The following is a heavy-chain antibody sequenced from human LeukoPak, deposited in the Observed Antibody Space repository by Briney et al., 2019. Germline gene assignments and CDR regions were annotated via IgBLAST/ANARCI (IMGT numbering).Heavy chain of an antibody. D-gene: IGHD3-22*01. V-gene: IGHV3-48*02. CDR3: ARGLGYFDSSAYLQEYFHH. J-gene: IGHJ1*01. CDR2: ISSSSSGI. CDR1: GFTFNSYS. Sequence: GGSLRLSCAASGFTFNSYSMNWVRQAPGKGLEWLSYISSSSSGIYSENSVKGRFTISRENDKKSQYLQMNSLRDEDTAVYYCARGLGYFDSSAYLQEYFHHWGQGTLVTVSS.